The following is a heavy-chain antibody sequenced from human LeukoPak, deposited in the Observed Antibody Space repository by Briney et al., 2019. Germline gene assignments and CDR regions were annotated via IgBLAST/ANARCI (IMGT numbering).Heavy chain of an antibody. CDR2: IKKDGSEK. CDR1: GFTFSSSW. V-gene: IGHV3-7*01. Sequence: PGGSLRLSCAASGFTFSSSWMDWVRQAPGKGLEWVANIKKDGSEKYYVDSVKGRFIISRDNTKNSLYLQMNNLRVEDTATYYCSRSLDYWGQGTLVTVSS. J-gene: IGHJ4*02. CDR3: SRSLDY.